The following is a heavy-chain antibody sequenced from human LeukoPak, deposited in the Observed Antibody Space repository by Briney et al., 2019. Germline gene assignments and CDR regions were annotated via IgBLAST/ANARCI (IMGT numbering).Heavy chain of an antibody. V-gene: IGHV1-18*01. D-gene: IGHD5-18*01. J-gene: IGHJ6*02. CDR3: ARGYSYGSDYYYGMDV. CDR2: ISAYNGNT. Sequence: GASVKVPCKASGYTFTTYGITWVRQAPGQGLEWMGWISAYNGNTNYAQKLQGRVTMTTDTSTSTAYMELRSLRSDDTAVYYCARGYSYGSDYYYGMDVWGQGTTVTVSS. CDR1: GYTFTTYG.